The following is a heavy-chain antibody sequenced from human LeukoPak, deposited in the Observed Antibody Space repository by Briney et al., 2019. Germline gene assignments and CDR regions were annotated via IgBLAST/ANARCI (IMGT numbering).Heavy chain of an antibody. Sequence: SETLSLTCTVSGGSFSSSNNYWVWIRQPPGKGLEWIGSFYYDGKTYYNPSLKSRLTVSVDTSENQFSLEVRSVTAADTAVYYCARRSHINSPPLWGQGTLVTVSS. D-gene: IGHD2-15*01. V-gene: IGHV4-39*01. CDR3: ARRSHINSPPL. CDR2: FYYDGKT. J-gene: IGHJ1*01. CDR1: GGSFSSSNNY.